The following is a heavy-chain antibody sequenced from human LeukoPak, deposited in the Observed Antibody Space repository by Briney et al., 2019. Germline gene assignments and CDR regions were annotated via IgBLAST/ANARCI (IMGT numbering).Heavy chain of an antibody. J-gene: IGHJ4*02. Sequence: GGSLRLSCTASGFSVSDNHMTWVRQAPGKGLEWVSVTYRGGTTSYADFVKARFTSSRDNSKNTLHLQMNSLSAEDTAVYYCTRESPTTVTSFDYWGQGTLVTVSS. CDR2: TYRGGTT. V-gene: IGHV3-66*01. D-gene: IGHD4-17*01. CDR3: TRESPTTVTSFDY. CDR1: GFSVSDNH.